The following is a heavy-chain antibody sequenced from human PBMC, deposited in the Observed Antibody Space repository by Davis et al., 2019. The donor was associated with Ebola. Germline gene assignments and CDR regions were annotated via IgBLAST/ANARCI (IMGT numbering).Heavy chain of an antibody. J-gene: IGHJ3*02. CDR2: IYNVYTM. D-gene: IGHD4-17*01. Sequence: GESLKISCEASGFSVSDNYMNWVRQAPGKGLEWVSVIYNVYTMYYADSVKGRFTISRDGSMNTVYLQMSSLRAEDTAVYYCARAEDDYGEYPDALDIWGQGTVVTVSS. CDR1: GFSVSDNY. CDR3: ARAEDDYGEYPDALDI. V-gene: IGHV3-53*01.